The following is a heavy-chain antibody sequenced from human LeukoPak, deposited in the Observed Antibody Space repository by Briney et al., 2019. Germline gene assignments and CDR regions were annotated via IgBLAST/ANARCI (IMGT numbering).Heavy chain of an antibody. CDR1: GGTFSSYA. V-gene: IGHV1-69*05. J-gene: IGHJ5*02. CDR2: IIPIFGTA. D-gene: IGHD1-26*01. CDR3: ARVGATPPNWFDP. Sequence: SVRVSCKASGGTFSSYAISWVRQAPGQGLEWMGGIIPIFGTANYAQKFQGRVTITTEESTSTAYMELSSLRSEDTAVYYCARVGATPPNWFDPWGQGTLVTVSS.